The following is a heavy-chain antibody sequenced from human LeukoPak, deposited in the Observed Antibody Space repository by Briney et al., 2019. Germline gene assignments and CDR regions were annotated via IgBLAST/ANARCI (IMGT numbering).Heavy chain of an antibody. J-gene: IGHJ4*02. CDR1: GYSSTAHY. CDR2: INPTGGST. CDR3: TRTLYSVGDGYNFGFDY. D-gene: IGHD5-24*01. Sequence: ASVKVSCKASGYSSTAHYMHWVRQAPGQGLEWVGIINPTGGSTNYAQKFQGRVTMTRDTSTSTVYLDLSSLRSEDTAVYYCTRTLYSVGDGYNFGFDYWGQGALVTV. V-gene: IGHV1-46*01.